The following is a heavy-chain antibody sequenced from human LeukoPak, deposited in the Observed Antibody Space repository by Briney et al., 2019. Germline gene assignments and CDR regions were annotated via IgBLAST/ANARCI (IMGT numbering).Heavy chain of an antibody. CDR2: ISSSGSTI. CDR1: GFTFSSYE. V-gene: IGHV3-48*03. J-gene: IGHJ4*02. D-gene: IGHD6-6*01. CDR3: AREIIGSSSLPDY. Sequence: PGGSLRLSCAASGFTFSSYEMNWVRQAPGKGLEWVSYISSSGSTIYYADSVEGRFTISRDNAKNSLYLQMNSLRAEDTAVYYCAREIIGSSSLPDYWGQGTLVTVSS.